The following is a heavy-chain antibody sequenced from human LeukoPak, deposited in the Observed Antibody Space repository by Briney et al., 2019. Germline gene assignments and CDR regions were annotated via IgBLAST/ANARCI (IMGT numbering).Heavy chain of an antibody. Sequence: SETLSLTCAVDVGSFSGYYWSWIRQPPGRGRGWIGAINHSGSTSYNPSLKSRVTISVDTSKNQFSLKLTSVTAADTAVYYCARQTQKSGWLDSWGQGTLVTVSS. CDR3: ARQTQKSGWLDS. CDR2: INHSGST. D-gene: IGHD6-19*01. CDR1: VGSFSGYY. V-gene: IGHV4-34*01. J-gene: IGHJ4*02.